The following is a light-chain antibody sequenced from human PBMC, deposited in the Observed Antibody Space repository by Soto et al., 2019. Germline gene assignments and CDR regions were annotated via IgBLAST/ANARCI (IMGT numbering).Light chain of an antibody. CDR3: SLYTSENTYV. J-gene: IGLJ1*01. Sequence: QSALTQPPSVSGSPGQSVTISCTGTSTDFVSYNRVSWYQQPPGTAPKLIIYEASNRPSGVPDRFSRSKSGNTASLTISGLQAAEEADYYCSLYTSENTYVFGTGTKVTVL. V-gene: IGLV2-18*01. CDR2: EAS. CDR1: STDFVSYNR.